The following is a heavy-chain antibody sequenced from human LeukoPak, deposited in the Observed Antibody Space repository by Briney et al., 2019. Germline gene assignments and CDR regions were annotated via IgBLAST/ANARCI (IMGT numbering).Heavy chain of an antibody. D-gene: IGHD4-11*01. V-gene: IGHV1-2*02. CDR2: INPNSGGT. CDR1: GYTFTGYY. CDR3: AREGYSNSPDY. Sequence: ASVKVSCKASGYTFTGYYMHWVRQAPGQGLGWIGWINPNSGGTNYAQKFQGRITMTRDTSLSTAYMELSRLRSDDTAVYYCAREGYSNSPDYWGQGTLVTVSS. J-gene: IGHJ4*02.